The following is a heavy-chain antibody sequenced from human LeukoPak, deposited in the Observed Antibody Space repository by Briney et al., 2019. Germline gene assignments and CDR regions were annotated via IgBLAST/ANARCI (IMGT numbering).Heavy chain of an antibody. V-gene: IGHV4-59*01. J-gene: IGHJ4*02. CDR1: GGSISNYY. CDR3: ARDRYYYDSSGYYYFDY. CDR2: IYYSGST. Sequence: PSETLSLTCTVSGGSISNYYWSWIRQPPGKGLEWIGYIYYSGSTNYNPSLKSRVTISVDTSKNQFSLKLSSVTAADTAVYYCARDRYYYDSSGYYYFDYWGQGTLVTVSS. D-gene: IGHD3-22*01.